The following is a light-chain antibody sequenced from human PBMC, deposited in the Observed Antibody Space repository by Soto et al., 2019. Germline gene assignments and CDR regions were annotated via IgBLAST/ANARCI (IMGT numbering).Light chain of an antibody. V-gene: IGLV2-14*01. CDR1: SSDVGGFDF. J-gene: IGLJ1*01. CDR3: SSYIKTTTLHV. CDR2: EVT. Sequence: QSALTQPASVSGSPGQSITISCTGTSSDVGGFDFVSWFQRRPGKAPRLIIYEVTNRPSGISDRFSGSKSGNTASLTISGLQAEDEADYFCSSYIKTTTLHVFGSGTKLTVL.